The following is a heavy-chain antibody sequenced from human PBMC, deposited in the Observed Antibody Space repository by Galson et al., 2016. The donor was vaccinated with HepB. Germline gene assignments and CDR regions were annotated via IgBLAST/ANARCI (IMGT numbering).Heavy chain of an antibody. V-gene: IGHV5-51*01. J-gene: IGHJ4*02. D-gene: IGHD2-15*01. CDR3: ARQVDCSGGSCYSSYFDY. Sequence: QSGAEVKKPGESLKISCKGSGYSFTSYWIGWVRQMPGKGLEWMGIIYPGDSDTRYSPSFQGQVTISADKSIRTAYLQWSSLKASDTAMYYCARQVDCSGGSCYSSYFDYWGQGTLVTVSS. CDR2: IYPGDSDT. CDR1: GYSFTSYW.